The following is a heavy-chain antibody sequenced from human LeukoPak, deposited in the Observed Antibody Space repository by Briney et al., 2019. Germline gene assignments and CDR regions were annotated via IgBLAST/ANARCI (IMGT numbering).Heavy chain of an antibody. D-gene: IGHD6-19*01. CDR1: GGSLVSYY. CDR2: IYYSGST. J-gene: IGHJ4*02. V-gene: IGHV4-59*01. Sequence: PSETLSLTCAVSGGSLVSYYWSWIRQPPGKGLEWIGYIYYSGSTNYNPSLKSRVSMSVDRSKDQFSLKLSSVTAADTAVYYCARIAVSSGWGYFDYWGQGTLVTVSS. CDR3: ARIAVSSGWGYFDY.